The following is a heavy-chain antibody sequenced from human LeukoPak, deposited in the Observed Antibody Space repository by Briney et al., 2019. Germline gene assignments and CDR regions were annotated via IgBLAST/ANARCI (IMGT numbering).Heavy chain of an antibody. J-gene: IGHJ6*02. CDR2: ISSSGSTI. CDR1: GFTFSDYY. CDR3: AREKLLWFGESYYHYGMDV. Sequence: GGSLRLSCAASGFTFSDYYMSWIRQAPGKGLEWVSYISSSGSTIYYADSVKGRFTISRDNAKNSLYLQMNSLRAEDTAVYHCAREKLLWFGESYYHYGMDVWGQGTTVTVSS. V-gene: IGHV3-11*01. D-gene: IGHD3-10*01.